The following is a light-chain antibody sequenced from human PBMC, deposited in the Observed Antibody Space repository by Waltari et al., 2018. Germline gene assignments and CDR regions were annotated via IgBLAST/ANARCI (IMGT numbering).Light chain of an antibody. J-gene: IGLJ3*02. Sequence: QSVLTQPPSVSGAPGPRVTISCPGSSSNLGAGYDVPWYQQLPGTAPKLLIYGNSNRPSGVPDRFSGSKSGTSASLAITGLQAEDEADYYCQSYDSSLSGWVFGGGTKLTVL. CDR1: SSNLGAGYD. CDR3: QSYDSSLSGWV. CDR2: GNS. V-gene: IGLV1-40*01.